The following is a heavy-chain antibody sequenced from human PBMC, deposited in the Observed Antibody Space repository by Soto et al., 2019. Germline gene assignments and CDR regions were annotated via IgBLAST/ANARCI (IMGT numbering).Heavy chain of an antibody. CDR1: GGSIGSYY. CDR2: IYYSGTT. V-gene: IGHV4-59*01. CDR3: VREAPIDSSDYYDVFAI. D-gene: IGHD3-22*01. Sequence: QVQLQESGPGLVKPSETLSLTCTVSGGSIGSYYWSWIRQPPGKGLEWIGYIYYSGTTNYNPSLKSRVTISVNTSKNQSSLKPSSVTAAATAVYYCVREAPIDSSDYYDVFAIWGQGTMVTVSS. J-gene: IGHJ3*02.